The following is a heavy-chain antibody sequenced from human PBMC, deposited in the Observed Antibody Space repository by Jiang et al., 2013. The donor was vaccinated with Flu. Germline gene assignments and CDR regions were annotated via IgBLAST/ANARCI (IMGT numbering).Heavy chain of an antibody. Sequence: QLVESGGGPVKPGGSLRLSCAASGFTFSSYTMNWVRQAPGKGLEWVSSISSSSSHIFYADSVQGRFTISRDNAKNSLYLQMNSLRAEDTAVYYCARRYYSDSRIDAFDIWGQGTMVTVSS. CDR1: GFTFSSYT. D-gene: IGHD3-22*01. CDR2: ISSSSSHI. V-gene: IGHV3-21*01. J-gene: IGHJ3*02. CDR3: ARRYYSDSRIDAFDI.